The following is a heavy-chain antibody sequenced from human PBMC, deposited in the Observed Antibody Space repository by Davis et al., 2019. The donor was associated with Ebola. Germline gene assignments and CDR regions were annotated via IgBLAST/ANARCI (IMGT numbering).Heavy chain of an antibody. CDR3: ARDMYSSSRGYYYYGMDV. CDR2: ISGSGGST. D-gene: IGHD6-6*01. V-gene: IGHV3-23*01. CDR1: GFTVSSNN. Sequence: GGSLRLSCAASGFTVSSNNMNWVRQAPGKGLEWVSAISGSGGSTYYADSVKGRFTISRDNSKNTLYLQMNSLRAEDTAVYYCARDMYSSSRGYYYYGMDVWGQGTTVTVSS. J-gene: IGHJ6*02.